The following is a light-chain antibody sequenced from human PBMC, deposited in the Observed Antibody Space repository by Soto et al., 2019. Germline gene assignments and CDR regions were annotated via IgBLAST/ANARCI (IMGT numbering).Light chain of an antibody. CDR2: GAS. Sequence: EIVLTQSPGTLSLSPGERVTLSCRASRGVSSSYLAWYQQKPGQGPRLLIYGASTRATGIPARFRGSGSGTEFTLTISSLQSEDFEVYYCQQYNNWPRTFGQGTKVDIK. CDR3: QQYNNWPRT. V-gene: IGKV3-15*01. CDR1: RGVSSSY. J-gene: IGKJ1*01.